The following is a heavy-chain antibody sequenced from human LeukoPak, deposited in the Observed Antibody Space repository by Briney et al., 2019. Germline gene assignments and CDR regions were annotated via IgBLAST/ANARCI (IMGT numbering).Heavy chain of an antibody. D-gene: IGHD5-12*01. CDR3: ARRSRGYAVRWYFDL. J-gene: IGHJ2*01. Sequence: PGGSLRLSCAASGFTFSSYWMSWVRQAPGKGLEWVANIKQDGSEKYYVDSVKGRFTISRDNAKNSLYLQMNSLRAEDTAVYYCARRSRGYAVRWYFDLWGRGTLVTVSS. CDR2: IKQDGSEK. V-gene: IGHV3-7*01. CDR1: GFTFSSYW.